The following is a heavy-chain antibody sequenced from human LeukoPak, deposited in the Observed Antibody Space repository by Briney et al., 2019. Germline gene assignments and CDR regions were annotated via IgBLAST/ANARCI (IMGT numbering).Heavy chain of an antibody. Sequence: GASVKVSCKASGGTFSSYAISWVRQAPGQGLEWMGRIIPILGIANYAQKFQGRVTITADKSTSTAYMELSSLRSEDTAVYYCARGSNEDYGDYLLTPSYYYYYGMDVWGQGTTVTVSS. D-gene: IGHD4-17*01. CDR2: IIPILGIA. CDR3: ARGSNEDYGDYLLTPSYYYYYGMDV. J-gene: IGHJ6*02. V-gene: IGHV1-69*04. CDR1: GGTFSSYA.